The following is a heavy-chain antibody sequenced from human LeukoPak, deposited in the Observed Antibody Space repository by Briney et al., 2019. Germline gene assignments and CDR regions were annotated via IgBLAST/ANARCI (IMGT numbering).Heavy chain of an antibody. Sequence: SETLSLTCTVSGGSISSYYWSWIRQPPGKGLEWIGYIYYSGSTNYNPSLKSRVTISVDTSKNQFSLKLSSVTAADTAVYYCARYLSRTSYDAFDIWGQGTMVTVSS. D-gene: IGHD2-2*01. CDR2: IYYSGST. CDR3: ARYLSRTSYDAFDI. J-gene: IGHJ3*02. V-gene: IGHV4-59*08. CDR1: GGSISSYY.